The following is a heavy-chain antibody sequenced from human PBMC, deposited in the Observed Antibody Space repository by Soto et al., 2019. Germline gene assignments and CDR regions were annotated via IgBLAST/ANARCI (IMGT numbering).Heavy chain of an antibody. Sequence: GGSLRLSCAASGFPFSSYAMSWVRQAPGKGLEWVSAISGSGGSTYYADSVKGRFTISRDNSKNTLYLQMNSLRAEDTAVYYCASRRDGYNRIDYWGQGTLVTVSS. CDR3: ASRRDGYNRIDY. V-gene: IGHV3-23*01. CDR2: ISGSGGST. D-gene: IGHD5-12*01. J-gene: IGHJ4*02. CDR1: GFPFSSYA.